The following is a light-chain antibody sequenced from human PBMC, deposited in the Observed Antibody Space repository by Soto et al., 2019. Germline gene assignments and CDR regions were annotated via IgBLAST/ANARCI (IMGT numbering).Light chain of an antibody. CDR2: EVS. J-gene: IGKJ4*01. CDR1: QTVSSS. Sequence: EIVLTQSPATLSLSPGERATLSCRASQTVSSSLAWYQQKPGQAPRLLIYEVSNRDPGIPARFSGSGSGADFTLTISSLEPGDFALYYCQQHINWPLTFGGGTKV. CDR3: QQHINWPLT. V-gene: IGKV3-11*01.